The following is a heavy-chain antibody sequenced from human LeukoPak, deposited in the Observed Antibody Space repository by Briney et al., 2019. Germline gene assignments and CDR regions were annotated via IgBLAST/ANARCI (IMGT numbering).Heavy chain of an antibody. V-gene: IGHV3-23*01. J-gene: IGHJ3*02. CDR1: GFTFSSYW. CDR2: IRGSGGST. CDR3: AKRDWGHDAFDI. D-gene: IGHD7-27*01. Sequence: GGSLRLSCAASGFTFSSYWMHWVRQAPGKGLEWVSTIRGSGGSTYYADSVKGRFTISRDNSKNTLYLQMNSLRAEDTAVYYCAKRDWGHDAFDIWGQGAMVTVSS.